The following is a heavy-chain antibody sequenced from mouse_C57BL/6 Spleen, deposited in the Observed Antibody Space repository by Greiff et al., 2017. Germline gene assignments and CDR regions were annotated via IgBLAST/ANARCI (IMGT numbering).Heavy chain of an antibody. V-gene: IGHV1-66*01. D-gene: IGHD1-1*01. CDR2: IYPGSGNT. J-gene: IGHJ1*03. Sequence: QVQLKESGPELVKPGASVKISCKASGYSFTSYYIHWVKQRPGQGLEWIGWIYPGSGNTKYNEKFKGKATLTADTSSSTAYMQLSSRTSEDSAVYYCARIGGYGSSYDWYFDVWGTVTTVTVSS. CDR1: GYSFTSYY. CDR3: ARIGGYGSSYDWYFDV.